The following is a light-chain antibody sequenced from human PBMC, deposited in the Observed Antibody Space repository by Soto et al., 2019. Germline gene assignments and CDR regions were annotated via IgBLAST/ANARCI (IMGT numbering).Light chain of an antibody. CDR1: QNISSSY. CDR2: GAS. CDR3: QQYGTTRIT. J-gene: IGKJ5*01. Sequence: IVLTXXPXXXXFSXXEISILXCSPSQNISSSYLAWYQQKPGQAPRLLMYGASNRATGIPDRFSGSGSETDFTLTISRLEPEDFAVYYCQQYGTTRITFGQGTRLEIK. V-gene: IGKV3-20*01.